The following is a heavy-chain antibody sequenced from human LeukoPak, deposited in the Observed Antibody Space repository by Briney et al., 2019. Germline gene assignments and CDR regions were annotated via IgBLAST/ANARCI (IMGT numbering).Heavy chain of an antibody. J-gene: IGHJ4*02. CDR3: ARDLTGDACFDY. CDR2: IYSGGST. D-gene: IGHD7-27*01. CDR1: GFXVSSNY. V-gene: IGHV3-66*01. Sequence: GGSLRLSCEVSGFXVSSNYITWVRQAPGKGQEWVSIIYSGGSTYYADSVKGRFAISRDNSKNTLYLQMNSLRAEDTAVFYCARDLTGDACFDYWGQGTLVTVSS.